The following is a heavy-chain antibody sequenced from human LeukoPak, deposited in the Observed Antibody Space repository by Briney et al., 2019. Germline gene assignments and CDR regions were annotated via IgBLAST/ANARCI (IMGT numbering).Heavy chain of an antibody. CDR2: IYYSGST. Sequence: SETLSPTCTVSGGSISSSSYYWGWIRQPPGKGLEWIGSIYYSGSTYYNPSLKSRVTISVDTSKNQFSLKLSSVTAADTAVYYCARDDDAMVRGYDYWGQGTLVTVSS. J-gene: IGHJ4*02. D-gene: IGHD3-10*01. V-gene: IGHV4-39*07. CDR3: ARDDDAMVRGYDY. CDR1: GGSISSSSYY.